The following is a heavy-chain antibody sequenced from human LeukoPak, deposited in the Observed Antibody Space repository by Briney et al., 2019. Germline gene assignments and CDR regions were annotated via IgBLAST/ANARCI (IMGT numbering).Heavy chain of an antibody. Sequence: GASVKVSCKASGYTFTGYYMHWVRQAPGQGLEWTGCINPNSGGTNYAQTFQGRVTMTRDTSISTAYMELSRLRSDDTAVYYCARDLKSASGSQFDYWGQGTLVTVSS. V-gene: IGHV1-2*02. CDR1: GYTFTGYY. CDR2: INPNSGGT. CDR3: ARDLKSASGSQFDY. J-gene: IGHJ4*02. D-gene: IGHD2-15*01.